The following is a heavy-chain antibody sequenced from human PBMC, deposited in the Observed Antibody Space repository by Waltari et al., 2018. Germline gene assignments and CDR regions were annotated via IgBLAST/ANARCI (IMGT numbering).Heavy chain of an antibody. D-gene: IGHD2-15*01. V-gene: IGHV3-23*01. Sequence: EVQLLESGGGLVQPGGSLRLSCAASGFTFRSYALSWVRQAPGKGLGWVSAISGSGGSTYYADSVKGRFTISRDNSKNTLYLQMNSLRAEDTAVYYCAKDFGNIVVVVAATHFDYWGQGTLVTVSS. CDR2: ISGSGGST. CDR3: AKDFGNIVVVVAATHFDY. CDR1: GFTFRSYA. J-gene: IGHJ4*02.